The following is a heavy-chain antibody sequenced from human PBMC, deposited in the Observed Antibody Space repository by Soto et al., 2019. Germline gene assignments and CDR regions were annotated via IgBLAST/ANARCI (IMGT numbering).Heavy chain of an antibody. J-gene: IGHJ6*02. D-gene: IGHD6-13*01. CDR2: ISYDGSNK. CDR3: AKGGIAAAGTSYYYYYGMDV. Sequence: PGGSLRLSCAASGFTFSSYGMHWVRQAPGKGLEWVAVISYDGSNKYYADSVKGRFTISRDNSKNTLYLQMNSLRAEDTAVYYCAKGGIAAAGTSYYYYYGMDVWGQGTTVTVSS. CDR1: GFTFSSYG. V-gene: IGHV3-30*18.